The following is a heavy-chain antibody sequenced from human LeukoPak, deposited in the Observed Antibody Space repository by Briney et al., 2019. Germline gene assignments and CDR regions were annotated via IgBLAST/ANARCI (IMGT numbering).Heavy chain of an antibody. D-gene: IGHD1-26*01. Sequence: SETLSLTGTGSGYSISSGYYWGWIRQPPGKGLEWIGSIYHSGSTDYNPSLKSRVTISVDTSKNQCSLRLSSVTAADTAVYYCARGQGATVPQVGKNWFDPWGQGTRVIVSS. J-gene: IGHJ5*02. CDR1: GYSISSGYY. CDR3: ARGQGATVPQVGKNWFDP. V-gene: IGHV4-38-2*02. CDR2: IYHSGST.